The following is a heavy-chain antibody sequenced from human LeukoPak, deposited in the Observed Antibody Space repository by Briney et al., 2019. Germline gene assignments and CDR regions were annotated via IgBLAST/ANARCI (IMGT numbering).Heavy chain of an antibody. CDR2: ISTSGGGT. CDR3: AKPAGSHYYDSSGYYFDY. J-gene: IGHJ4*02. D-gene: IGHD3-22*01. CDR1: GFTFSSYP. V-gene: IGHV3-23*01. Sequence: GGSLRLSCAATGFTFSSYPLSWVRQAPGKGLEWVSAISTSGGGTYFTDSVKGRFTISRDNSKNTLYLQMNSLRADDTAVYYCAKPAGSHYYDSSGYYFDYWGQGTLVTVSS.